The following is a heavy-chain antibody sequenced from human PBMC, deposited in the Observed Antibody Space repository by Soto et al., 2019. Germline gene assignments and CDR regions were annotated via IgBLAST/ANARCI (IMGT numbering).Heavy chain of an antibody. D-gene: IGHD5-18*01. CDR1: GYSFTSYW. V-gene: IGHV5-51*01. J-gene: IGHJ6*02. Sequence: GESLKISCKGSGYSFTSYWIGWVRQMPGKGLEWMGIIYPGDSDTRYSPSFQGQVTISADKSISTAYLQWSSLKASDTAMYYCARHRGYRYGYSSRYGMDVWGQGTTVTAS. CDR2: IYPGDSDT. CDR3: ARHRGYRYGYSSRYGMDV.